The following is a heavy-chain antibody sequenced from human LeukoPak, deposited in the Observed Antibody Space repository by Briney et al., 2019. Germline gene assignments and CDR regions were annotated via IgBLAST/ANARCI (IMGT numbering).Heavy chain of an antibody. D-gene: IGHD6-19*01. CDR3: ARHRYSSGWYFDY. CDR2: FDPEDGET. J-gene: IGHJ4*02. Sequence: ASVKVSCKVSGYTLSELSIHWVRQAPGKGLEWMGGFDPEDGETIYAQKFQGRVTMTEDTSTDTAYMELTSLRSEDTAVYYCARHRYSSGWYFDYWGQGTLVTVSS. CDR1: GYTLSELS. V-gene: IGHV1-24*01.